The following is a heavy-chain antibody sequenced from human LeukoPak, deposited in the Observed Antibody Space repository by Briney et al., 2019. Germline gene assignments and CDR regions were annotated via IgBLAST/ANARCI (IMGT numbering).Heavy chain of an antibody. V-gene: IGHV3-7*03. CDR2: IKQYGSEK. D-gene: IGHD6-25*01. J-gene: IGHJ4*02. CDR3: VRGPHIAATSY. Sequence: PGGSLRLSCVASGFSFNNYRMTWVRQAPGKGLEWVANIKQYGSEKQYVDSVKGRFAISRDNAKKSLYLQINTLRAEDTAVYYCVRGPHIAATSYWGQGTLVTVSS. CDR1: GFSFNNYR.